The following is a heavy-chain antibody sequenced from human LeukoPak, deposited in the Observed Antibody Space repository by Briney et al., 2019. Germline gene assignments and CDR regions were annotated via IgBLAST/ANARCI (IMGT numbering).Heavy chain of an antibody. CDR2: ISYDGSNK. CDR1: GFTFSSYA. Sequence: PGGSLRLSCAASGFTFSSYAMHWVRQAPGKGLEWVAVISYDGSNKYYADSVKGRFTISRDNSKNSLYLQMNSLRAEDTALYYCARASSALIDAALPNWFDPWGQGTLVTVSS. CDR3: ARASSALIDAALPNWFDP. V-gene: IGHV3-30*04. J-gene: IGHJ5*02. D-gene: IGHD3-3*01.